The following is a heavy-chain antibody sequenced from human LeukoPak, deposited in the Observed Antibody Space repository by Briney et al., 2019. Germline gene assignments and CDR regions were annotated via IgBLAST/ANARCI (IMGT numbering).Heavy chain of an antibody. V-gene: IGHV3-21*01. D-gene: IGHD4-23*01. CDR2: IGYSSYI. J-gene: IGHJ4*02. CDR1: GFAFSSYS. CDR3: ARGATVITPPLDY. Sequence: GGSLRLSCAASGFAFSSYSMNWVRQAPGKGLEWVSSIGYSSYIYYADSVKGRFTISRDNAKSSLYLQLNSLRAEDTAVYYCARGATVITPPLDYWGQGTLVTVSS.